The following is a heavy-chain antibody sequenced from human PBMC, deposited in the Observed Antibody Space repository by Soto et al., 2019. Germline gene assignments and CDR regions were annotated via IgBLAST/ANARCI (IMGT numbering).Heavy chain of an antibody. CDR1: GGSISSSSYY. CDR2: IYYTGST. Sequence: KPSETLSLTCTVSGGSISSSSYYWGWIRQPPGKGLEWIGSIYYTGSTYYSPSLKGRVTISVDSSKNQFSLKLSSVTAADTAVYHCVRAYYYDSSGYFRPADAFDIWGQGTRVTVSS. D-gene: IGHD3-22*01. J-gene: IGHJ3*02. CDR3: VRAYYYDSSGYFRPADAFDI. V-gene: IGHV4-39*02.